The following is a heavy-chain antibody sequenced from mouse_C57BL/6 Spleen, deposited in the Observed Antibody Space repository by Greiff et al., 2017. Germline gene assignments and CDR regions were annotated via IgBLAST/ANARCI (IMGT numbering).Heavy chain of an antibody. J-gene: IGHJ3*01. CDR2: INPGSGGT. Sequence: VQLQQSGAELVRPGTSVKVSCKASGYAFTNYLIEWVKQRPGQGLEWIGVINPGSGGTNYNEKFKGKATLTADKSSSTAYMQLSSLTSEDSAVYFCARGEGGYYESAYWGQGALVTVSA. CDR1: GYAFTNYL. CDR3: ARGEGGYYESAY. V-gene: IGHV1-54*01. D-gene: IGHD2-3*01.